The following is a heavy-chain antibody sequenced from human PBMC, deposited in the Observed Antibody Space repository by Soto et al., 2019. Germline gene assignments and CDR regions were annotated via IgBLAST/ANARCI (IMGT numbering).Heavy chain of an antibody. CDR2: ISGSGGST. Sequence: GGSLRLSCAASGFTFSSYAMSWVRQAPGKGLEWVSAISGSGGSTYYADSVKGRFTISRDNSKNTLYVQMNSLRAEDTAVYYCARERNGYNSIFDYWGQGTLVTVSS. CDR3: ARERNGYNSIFDY. V-gene: IGHV3-23*01. J-gene: IGHJ4*02. D-gene: IGHD5-12*01. CDR1: GFTFSSYA.